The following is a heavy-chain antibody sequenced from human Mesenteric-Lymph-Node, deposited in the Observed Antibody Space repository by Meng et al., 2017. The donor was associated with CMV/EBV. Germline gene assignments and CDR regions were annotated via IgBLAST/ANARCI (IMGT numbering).Heavy chain of an antibody. D-gene: IGHD3-10*01. CDR2: IIPIFGTA. Sequence: SSVKVSCKASGGTFSSYAISWVRQAPGQGLEWMGGIIPIFGTANYAQKFQGRVTITTDESTSTAYMELSSLRSEDTAVYYCARVKDYYGSGSYYKGSPGGDYYYGMDVWGQGTTVTVSS. J-gene: IGHJ6*02. CDR1: GGTFSSYA. CDR3: ARVKDYYGSGSYYKGSPGGDYYYGMDV. V-gene: IGHV1-69*05.